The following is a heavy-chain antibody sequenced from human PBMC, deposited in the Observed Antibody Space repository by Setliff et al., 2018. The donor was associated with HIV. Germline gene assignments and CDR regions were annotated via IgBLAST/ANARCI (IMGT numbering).Heavy chain of an antibody. V-gene: IGHV3-48*04. Sequence: PGGSLRLSCAASGFTFSSYSMNWVRQAPGKGLEWVSYISSSSSTIYYADSVKGRFTIPRDNAKNSLYLQMNSLRAEDTAVYYCARRAYCSSTTCFDNWGQGTLVTASS. CDR1: GFTFSSYS. D-gene: IGHD2-2*01. J-gene: IGHJ4*02. CDR3: ARRAYCSSTTCFDN. CDR2: ISSSSSTI.